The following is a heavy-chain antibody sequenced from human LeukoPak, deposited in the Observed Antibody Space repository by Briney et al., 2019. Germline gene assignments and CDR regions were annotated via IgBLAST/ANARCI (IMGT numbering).Heavy chain of an antibody. Sequence: SETLALTCTVSGDSVSSASYYWSWIRQPPGKGLEWIGYINYSGTTNYNPSLNSRVTISVDMSKNQFSLKLSSVTAADTAVYYCARERIGHSLFDYWGQGTLVTVSS. CDR3: ARERIGHSLFDY. D-gene: IGHD2-15*01. CDR2: INYSGTT. V-gene: IGHV4-61*01. J-gene: IGHJ4*02. CDR1: GDSVSSASYY.